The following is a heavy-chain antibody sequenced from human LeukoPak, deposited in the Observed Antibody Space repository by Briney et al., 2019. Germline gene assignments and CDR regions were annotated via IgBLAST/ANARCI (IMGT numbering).Heavy chain of an antibody. V-gene: IGHV1-18*01. CDR3: ARGEDFDY. CDR2: ISAYNGNT. J-gene: IGHJ4*02. D-gene: IGHD3-16*01. Sequence: ASVNVSCKASGYTFTSYAISWVRQAPGQGLEWMGWISAYNGNTDYAQKVQGRITLTTDTSTTTASMDLRSLRSDDTAVYYCARGEDFDYWGQGTLVTVSS. CDR1: GYTFTSYA.